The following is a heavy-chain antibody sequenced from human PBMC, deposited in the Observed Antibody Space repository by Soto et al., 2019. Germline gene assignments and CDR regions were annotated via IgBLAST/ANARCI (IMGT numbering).Heavy chain of an antibody. V-gene: IGHV3-23*01. CDR3: AKEENSAPYYYYGMDV. J-gene: IGHJ6*02. Sequence: GGSLRLSCAASGFTFSSYAMSWVRQAPGKGLEWVSAISGSGGSTYYADSVKGRFTISRDNSKNTLYLQMNSLRAEDTAVYYCAKEENSAPYYYYGMDVWGQGTTVTVSS. CDR2: ISGSGGST. D-gene: IGHD1-7*01. CDR1: GFTFSSYA.